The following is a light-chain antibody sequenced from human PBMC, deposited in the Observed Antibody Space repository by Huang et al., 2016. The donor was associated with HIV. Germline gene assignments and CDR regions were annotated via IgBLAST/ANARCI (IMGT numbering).Light chain of an antibody. V-gene: IGKV1-33*01. CDR3: QQFNHLPLT. CDR1: QDISNY. CDR2: DAS. J-gene: IGKJ4*01. Sequence: DIQMTQSPSSLSASVGDRVTITCQASQDISNYLNWYQQKPGKAPKLLIYDASNFETGVPSSFSGNGYGTHFTFTISSLQPEDVATYYCQQFNHLPLTFGGGTKVEIK.